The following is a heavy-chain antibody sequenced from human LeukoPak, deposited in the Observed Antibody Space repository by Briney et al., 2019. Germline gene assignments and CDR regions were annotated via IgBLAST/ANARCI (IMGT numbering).Heavy chain of an antibody. D-gene: IGHD6-19*01. J-gene: IGHJ5*02. CDR3: AGDGGEKAVAGSRRFDP. V-gene: IGHV4-4*07. Sequence: PSETLSLTCTVSGGSISSYYWSWLRQPAGKGLEWIGRIYTSGSTNYNPSLTSRVTISVDTSKNQFSLKLSSVTAADTAVYYCAGDGGEKAVAGSRRFDPWGQGTLVTVSS. CDR1: GGSISSYY. CDR2: IYTSGST.